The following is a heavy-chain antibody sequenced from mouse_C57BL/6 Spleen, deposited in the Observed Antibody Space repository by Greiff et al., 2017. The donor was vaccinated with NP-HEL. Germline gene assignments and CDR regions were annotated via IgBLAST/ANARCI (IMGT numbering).Heavy chain of an antibody. Sequence: QVQLQQSGAELAKPGASVKLSCKASGYTFTSYWMHWVKQRPGQGLEWIGYINPSSGYTKYNQKFKDKATLTADKSSSTAYMQLSSLTYEDSAVYYCASSMIPHWYFDVWGTGTTVTASS. CDR1: GYTFTSYW. CDR3: ASSMIPHWYFDV. D-gene: IGHD2-3*01. J-gene: IGHJ1*03. CDR2: INPSSGYT. V-gene: IGHV1-7*01.